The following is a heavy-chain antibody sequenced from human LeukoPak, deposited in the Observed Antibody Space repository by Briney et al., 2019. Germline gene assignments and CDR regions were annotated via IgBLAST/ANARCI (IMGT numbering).Heavy chain of an antibody. CDR3: ARAKYYDSSGYPYFDY. Sequence: ASVKVSCKASGYTFTSYYMHWVRQAPGQGLEWMGIINPSGGNTIYTQKFQGRVTMTRDTSASTAYMELSSLRSEDMAVYYCARAKYYDSSGYPYFDYWGQGTLVTVSS. D-gene: IGHD3-22*01. CDR2: INPSGGNT. V-gene: IGHV1-46*01. J-gene: IGHJ4*02. CDR1: GYTFTSYY.